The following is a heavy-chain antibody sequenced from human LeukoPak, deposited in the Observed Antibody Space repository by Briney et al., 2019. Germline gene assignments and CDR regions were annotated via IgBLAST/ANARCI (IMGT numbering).Heavy chain of an antibody. D-gene: IGHD7-27*01. J-gene: IGHJ3*02. Sequence: QSGGSLRLSCAASGFTFSSYGMHWVRQAPGKGLEWVAVISYDGSNKYYADSVKGRFTISRDNSKNTLYLQMNSLRAEDTAVYYCAQDLGQDAFDIWGQGTMVTVSS. CDR1: GFTFSSYG. CDR2: ISYDGSNK. CDR3: AQDLGQDAFDI. V-gene: IGHV3-30*18.